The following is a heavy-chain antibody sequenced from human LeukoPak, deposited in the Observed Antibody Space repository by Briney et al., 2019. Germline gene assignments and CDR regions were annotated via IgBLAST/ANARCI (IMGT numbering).Heavy chain of an antibody. Sequence: SGPTLVKPTQTLTLTCTFSGFSLSTSGVGVGWIRQPPGKALEWLALIYWDGDKRYSPSLESSLTITKDTSENQVVLTMTNMDPVDTATYYCAHRRRSSGSGNWFDPWGQGTLVTVSS. V-gene: IGHV2-5*02. CDR3: AHRRRSSGSGNWFDP. D-gene: IGHD3-10*01. CDR2: IYWDGDK. J-gene: IGHJ5*02. CDR1: GFSLSTSGVG.